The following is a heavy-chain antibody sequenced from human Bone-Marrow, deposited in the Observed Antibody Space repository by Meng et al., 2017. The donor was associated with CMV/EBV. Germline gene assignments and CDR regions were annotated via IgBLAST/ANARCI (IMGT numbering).Heavy chain of an antibody. CDR1: GGTFSSYA. V-gene: IGHV1-69*13. D-gene: IGHD3-10*01. J-gene: IGHJ4*02. CDR3: ARDRQRSYYCEMGY. CDR2: IMPIFGTA. Sequence: SVTVSCKASGGTFSSYAISWLRQAPGQGLEWMGGIMPIFGTANYARKFQGRVTITPDESPSTAYMELSSLRAEDTAVYYRARDRQRSYYCEMGYWGQGTLVTVSS.